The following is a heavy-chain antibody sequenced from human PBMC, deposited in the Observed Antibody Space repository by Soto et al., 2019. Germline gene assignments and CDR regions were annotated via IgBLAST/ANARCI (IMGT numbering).Heavy chain of an antibody. V-gene: IGHV6-1*01. CDR1: GDSVSSNSAA. CDR3: AREEDRGYSYGQGNDAFDI. CDR2: TYYRSKWYN. J-gene: IGHJ3*02. Sequence: PSQTLSLTCAISGDSVSSNSAAWNWIRQSPSRGLEWLGRTYYRSKWYNDYAVSVKSRITINPDTSKNQFSLQLNSVTPEDTAVYYCAREEDRGYSYGQGNDAFDIWGQGTVVTVSS. D-gene: IGHD5-18*01.